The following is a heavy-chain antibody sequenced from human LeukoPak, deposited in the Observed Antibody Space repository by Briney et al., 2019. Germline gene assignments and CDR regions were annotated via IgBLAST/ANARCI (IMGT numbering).Heavy chain of an antibody. CDR2: ISAYNGNT. CDR1: GYTFTSYG. Sequence: GASVKVSCKASGYTFTSYGISWVRQAPGQGLEWTGWISAYNGNTNYAQKLQGRVTMTTDTSTSTAYMELRSLRSDDTAVYYCARDAHYYDSSGYYLDAFDIWGQGTMVTVSS. CDR3: ARDAHYYDSSGYYLDAFDI. J-gene: IGHJ3*02. D-gene: IGHD3-22*01. V-gene: IGHV1-18*01.